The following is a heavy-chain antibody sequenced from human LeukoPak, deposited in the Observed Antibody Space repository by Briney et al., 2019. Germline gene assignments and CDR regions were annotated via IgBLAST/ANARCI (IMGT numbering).Heavy chain of an antibody. V-gene: IGHV1-69*05. CDR3: ARDLMIDYGDYGSFDI. Sequence: GSSVKFSCKASGGTFSSYAISWVRQAPGQGLEWMGRIIPIFGTANYAQKFQGRVTITTDESTSTAYMELSSLRAEDTAVYYCARDLMIDYGDYGSFDIWGQGTMVTVSS. CDR2: IIPIFGTA. D-gene: IGHD4-17*01. J-gene: IGHJ3*02. CDR1: GGTFSSYA.